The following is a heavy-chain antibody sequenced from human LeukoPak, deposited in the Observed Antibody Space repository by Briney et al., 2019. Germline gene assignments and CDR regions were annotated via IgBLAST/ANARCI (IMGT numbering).Heavy chain of an antibody. CDR2: ISSSSSTI. D-gene: IGHD3/OR15-3a*01. Sequence: GGSLRLSCAASGFTFSSYSMNWVRQAPGKGLEWVSSISSSSSTIYYADSVKGRFTISRDNAKNSLYLQMNSLRAEDTAVYYCARDRDWYVQSDYYYYMDVWGKGTTVTVSS. CDR1: GFTFSSYS. J-gene: IGHJ6*03. V-gene: IGHV3-48*01. CDR3: ARDRDWYVQSDYYYYMDV.